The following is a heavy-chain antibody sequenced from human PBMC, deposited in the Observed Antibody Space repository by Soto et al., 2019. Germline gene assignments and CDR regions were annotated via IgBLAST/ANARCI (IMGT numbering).Heavy chain of an antibody. Sequence: EVQLVESGGGLIQPGGALRLPLAASGFTVSGNHMSWVPPAPGKGLEGVSVILGGGTTDYADSVKGRFTISRDNSKNTVFLQMNSLRGEDTAVYYCMGYGGYSVWGQGTLVTVSS. V-gene: IGHV3-53*01. D-gene: IGHD4-17*01. CDR3: MGYGGYSV. J-gene: IGHJ4*02. CDR1: GFTVSGNH. CDR2: ILGGGTT.